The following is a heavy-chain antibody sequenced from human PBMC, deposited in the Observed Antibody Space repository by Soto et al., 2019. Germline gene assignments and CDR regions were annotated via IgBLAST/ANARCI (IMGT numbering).Heavy chain of an antibody. V-gene: IGHV4-34*01. Sequence: SETLSLTCAVYGGSFSGYYWSWIRQPPGKGLEWIGEINHSGSTNYNPSLKSRVTISVDTSKNQFSLKLSSVTAADTAVYYCARTRRAHYYDSSGYYRGWAFDIWGQGTMVT. CDR2: INHSGST. J-gene: IGHJ3*02. CDR1: GGSFSGYY. CDR3: ARTRRAHYYDSSGYYRGWAFDI. D-gene: IGHD3-22*01.